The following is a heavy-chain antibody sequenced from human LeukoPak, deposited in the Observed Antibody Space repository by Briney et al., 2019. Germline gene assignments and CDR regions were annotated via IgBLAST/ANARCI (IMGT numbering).Heavy chain of an antibody. V-gene: IGHV3-30*02. D-gene: IGHD6-13*01. CDR1: GFTFSSYG. CDR2: IRYDGSNK. J-gene: IGHJ6*03. CDR3: AKDQARYSSSSYYYMDV. Sequence: QSGGSLRLSCAASGFTFSSYGMHWVRQAPGKGLEWVAFIRYDGSNKYYADSVKGRFTISRDNSKNTLYLQMNSLRAEDTAVYYCAKDQARYSSSSYYYMDVWGKGTTVTVSS.